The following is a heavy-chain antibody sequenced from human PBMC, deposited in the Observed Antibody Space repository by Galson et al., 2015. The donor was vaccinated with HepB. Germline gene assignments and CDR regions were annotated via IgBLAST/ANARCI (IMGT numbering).Heavy chain of an antibody. V-gene: IGHV1-69*04. J-gene: IGHJ5*02. CDR2: IIPILGIA. Sequence: SVKVSCKASGGTFSSYAISWVRQAPGQGLEWMGRIIPILGIANYAQKFQGRVTITADKSTSTAYMELSSLRSEDTAVYYCARDSSSSAGGWFDPWGQGTLVTVSS. CDR3: ARDSSSSAGGWFDP. CDR1: GGTFSSYA. D-gene: IGHD6-6*01.